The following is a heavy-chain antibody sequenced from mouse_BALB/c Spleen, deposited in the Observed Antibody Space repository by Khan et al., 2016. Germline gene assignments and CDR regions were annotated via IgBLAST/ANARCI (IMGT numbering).Heavy chain of an antibody. CDR3: ARLRFAY. CDR2: ISAKANDYTT. V-gene: IGHV7-3*02. Sequence: EVELVESGGGLVQPGGSLRLSCATSGFTFTDYYMSWVRQPPGKALEWLGFISAKANDYTTAYSASVKGRFTISRDNSQSILYLQMNTLRAEASATYYCARLRFAYWGQGTLVTVSA. CDR1: GFTFTDYY. J-gene: IGHJ3*01.